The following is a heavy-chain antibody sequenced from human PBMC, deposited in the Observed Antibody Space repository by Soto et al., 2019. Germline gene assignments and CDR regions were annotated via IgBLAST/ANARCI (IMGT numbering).Heavy chain of an antibody. Sequence: QVQLQESGPGLVKPSETLSLTCTVSGGSISRYYWSWIRQPAGKGLEWIGRIYTSGSTNYNPSLKSRVTMSVDTSKNQFSLKLSSVTAADTAVYYCARGPYDTRNSHAFDIWGQGTMVTVSS. CDR2: IYTSGST. J-gene: IGHJ3*02. V-gene: IGHV4-4*07. CDR3: ARGPYDTRNSHAFDI. CDR1: GGSISRYY. D-gene: IGHD3-22*01.